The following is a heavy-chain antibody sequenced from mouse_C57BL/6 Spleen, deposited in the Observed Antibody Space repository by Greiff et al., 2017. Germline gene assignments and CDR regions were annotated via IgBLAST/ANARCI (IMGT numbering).Heavy chain of an antibody. J-gene: IGHJ2*01. Sequence: VQLQQSGPELVKPGASVKLSCKASGYTFTSYDINWVEQRPGQGLEWIGWIYPRDGSTKYNEKFKGKATLTVDTTSSTAYMELHSLTSEDSAVYFYALHYPVHWGQGNTLTVSS. D-gene: IGHD1-2*01. CDR1: GYTFTSYD. CDR2: IYPRDGST. CDR3: ALHYPVH. V-gene: IGHV1-85*01.